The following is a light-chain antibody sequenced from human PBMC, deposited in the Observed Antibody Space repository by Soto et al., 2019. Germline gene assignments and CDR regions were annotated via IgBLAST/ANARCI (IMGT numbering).Light chain of an antibody. Sequence: QSVLTQPASVSGSPGQSITISCTATSSDIGRYNYVSWFQQHPGKVPKLVIFEVNYRPSGVSDRFSGSKSGNTASLTITGLQAEDEADYYCTSCITANTRCVFGSGTKVTVL. J-gene: IGLJ1*01. CDR3: TSCITANTRCV. CDR2: EVN. CDR1: SSDIGRYNY. V-gene: IGLV2-14*01.